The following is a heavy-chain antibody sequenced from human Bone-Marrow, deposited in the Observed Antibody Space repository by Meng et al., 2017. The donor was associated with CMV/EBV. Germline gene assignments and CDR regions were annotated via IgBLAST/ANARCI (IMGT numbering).Heavy chain of an antibody. Sequence: SLKLSCPSSGFTFDDYAMHWVRQAPGKGLEWVSLISWDGGSTYYADSVKGRFTISRDNSKNSLHLQMNSLRAEDTALYYCAKADHSSGWRVGVDYGGQGTLVTVSS. CDR2: ISWDGGST. J-gene: IGHJ4*02. V-gene: IGHV3-43D*03. D-gene: IGHD6-19*01. CDR3: AKADHSSGWRVGVDY. CDR1: GFTFDDYA.